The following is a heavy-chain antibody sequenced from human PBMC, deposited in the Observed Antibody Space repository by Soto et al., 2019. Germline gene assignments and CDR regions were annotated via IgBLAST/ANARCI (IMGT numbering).Heavy chain of an antibody. CDR2: FDPEDGET. CDR3: ATDYSYEDGGAIDY. Sequence: ASVKVSCKVSGYTLTELSMHWVRQAPGKGLEWMGGFDPEDGETIYAQKFQGRVAMTEDTSTDTAYMELSSLRSEDTAVYYCATDYSYEDGGAIDYWGQGTLVTV. J-gene: IGHJ4*02. V-gene: IGHV1-24*01. D-gene: IGHD5-18*01. CDR1: GYTLTELS.